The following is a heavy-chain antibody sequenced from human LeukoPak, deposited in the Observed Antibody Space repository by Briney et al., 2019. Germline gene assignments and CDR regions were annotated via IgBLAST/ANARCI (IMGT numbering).Heavy chain of an antibody. CDR1: GFTVSSNY. CDR3: AKYNGNYYCGMDV. V-gene: IGHV3-53*01. J-gene: IGHJ6*02. D-gene: IGHD1-26*01. Sequence: PGGSLRLSCAASGFTVSSNYMSWVRQAPGKGLEWVSVIYSGGSTNYADSVKGRFTISRDNSKNTLYLQMNSLRDDDTAVYYCAKYNGNYYCGMDVWGQGTTVTVSS. CDR2: IYSGGST.